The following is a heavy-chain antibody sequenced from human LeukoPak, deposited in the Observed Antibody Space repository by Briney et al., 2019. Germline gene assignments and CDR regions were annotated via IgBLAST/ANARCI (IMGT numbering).Heavy chain of an antibody. V-gene: IGHV1-2*04. CDR1: GYTFTDYF. J-gene: IGHJ6*02. Sequence: ASVKVSCKSSGYTFTDYFLHWVRQAPGQGLEWMGCINLHTGGAHYAQKFQDWVSLTRDTSIDTAFMELSSLRSDATAIYYCARDFLGRTNGGSNYFGMDVWGQGTTVTVSS. CDR2: INLHTGGA. D-gene: IGHD2-8*01. CDR3: ARDFLGRTNGGSNYFGMDV.